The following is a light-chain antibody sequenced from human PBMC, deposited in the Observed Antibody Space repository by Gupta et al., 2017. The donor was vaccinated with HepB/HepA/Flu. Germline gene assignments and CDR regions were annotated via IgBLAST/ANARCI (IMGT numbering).Light chain of an antibody. V-gene: IGLV1-44*01. J-gene: IGLJ3*02. CDR2: NKN. CDR3: AEWDDSRNAGV. Sequence: SVLTPPPSPCAAPGHRITISCSGSSSNIEDNTVNWYQQLPGTAPKLLIYNKNQRPSGVPDRFAGSKSGTSASLDIRGLQAEDEADYYCAEWDDSRNAGVFGGGTKLTVL. CDR1: SSNIEDNT.